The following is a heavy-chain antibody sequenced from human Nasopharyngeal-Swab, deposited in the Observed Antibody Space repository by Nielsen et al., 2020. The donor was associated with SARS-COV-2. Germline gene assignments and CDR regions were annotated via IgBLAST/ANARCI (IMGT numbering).Heavy chain of an antibody. CDR1: GGSARRGSYY. CDR3: ASDHYGSGSPSMDV. V-gene: IGHV4-61*01. CDR2: IYYSGRT. D-gene: IGHD3-10*01. Sequence: SETLSLPCTVSGGSARRGSYYWSWIRQPPGKGLEWIGYIYYSGRTNYNPSLKSRVTISVDTSKNQFSLKLSSVTAADTALYYCASDHYGSGSPSMDVWGQGTTVTVSS. J-gene: IGHJ6*02.